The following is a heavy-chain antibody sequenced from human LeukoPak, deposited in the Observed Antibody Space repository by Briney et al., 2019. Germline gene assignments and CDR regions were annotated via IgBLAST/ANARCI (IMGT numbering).Heavy chain of an antibody. CDR1: SGSISSSSYY. CDR3: ARHVRGSYQGGLDY. D-gene: IGHD1-26*01. V-gene: IGHV4-39*01. Sequence: SETLSLTCTVSSGSISSSSYYWGWIRQPPGKGLEWIGSIYYSGSTYYNPSLKSRVTISVDTSKNQFSLKLSSVTAADTAVYYCARHVRGSYQGGLDYWGQGTLVTVSS. CDR2: IYYSGST. J-gene: IGHJ4*02.